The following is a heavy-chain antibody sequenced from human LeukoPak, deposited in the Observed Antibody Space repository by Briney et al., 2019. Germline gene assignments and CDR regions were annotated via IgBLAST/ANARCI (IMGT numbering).Heavy chain of an antibody. Sequence: ASETLSLTCTVSGGSISSSSYYWGWIRQPPGKGLEWIGSIYYSGSTYYNPSLKSRVTISVDTSKNQFSLKLSSVTAADTAVYFCARWPMTNLALDVWGQGTMVTVSS. V-gene: IGHV4-39*07. CDR1: GGSISSSSYY. CDR3: ARWPMTNLALDV. J-gene: IGHJ3*01. D-gene: IGHD3-22*01. CDR2: IYYSGST.